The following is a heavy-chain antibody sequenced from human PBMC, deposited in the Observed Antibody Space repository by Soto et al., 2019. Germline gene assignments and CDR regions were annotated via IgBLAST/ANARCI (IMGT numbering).Heavy chain of an antibody. CDR1: GFTFSTYD. V-gene: IGHV3-13*01. D-gene: IGHD1-20*01. CDR2: IGTAGET. CDR3: ARDKYNWTNFYYYGLDV. Sequence: GGSLRLSCAASGFTFSTYDMHWVRQTPGKGLEWISAIGTAGETYYPGSVKGRFTISRENAKNSLYLQIDSLRAGDTAVYYCARDKYNWTNFYYYGLDVWGPGTTVTVSS. J-gene: IGHJ6*02.